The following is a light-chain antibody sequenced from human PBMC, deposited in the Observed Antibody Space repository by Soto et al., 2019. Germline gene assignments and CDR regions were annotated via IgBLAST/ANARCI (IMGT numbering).Light chain of an antibody. CDR3: SSYTSSIRV. CDR1: SSDVGGYNY. Sequence: QYALTQPASVSGSPGQSFTISCTGTSSDVGGYNYVSWYQQHPGKAPKLMIYEVSNRPSGVSNRVSGSKSGNTASLTISGLQAEDEADYYCSSYTSSIRVFGGGTKVTVL. CDR2: EVS. V-gene: IGLV2-14*01. J-gene: IGLJ3*02.